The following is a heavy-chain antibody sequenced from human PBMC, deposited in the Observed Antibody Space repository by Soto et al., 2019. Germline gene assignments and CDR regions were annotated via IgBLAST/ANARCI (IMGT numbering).Heavy chain of an antibody. CDR3: ARGQIEQWLNWLDT. Sequence: GGSKRHPYAAAGGTCSNYAMSWISKAPGKGLEWVSGIIENGVDTYYADSVKGRLTISRDNSKNTLCLQMNRLRVEDKAVYFCARGQIEQWLNWLDTWGQGSLVTVSS. CDR2: IIENGVDT. CDR1: GGTCSNYA. D-gene: IGHD6-19*01. V-gene: IGHV3-23*01. J-gene: IGHJ5*02.